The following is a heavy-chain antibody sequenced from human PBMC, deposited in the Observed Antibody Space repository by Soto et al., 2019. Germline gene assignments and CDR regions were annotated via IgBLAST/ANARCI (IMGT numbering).Heavy chain of an antibody. CDR2: ISIGGGGI. J-gene: IGHJ4*02. V-gene: IGHV3-23*01. CDR3: AKQSTNVNLRHFDY. CDR1: GFTFNNYA. Sequence: HPGGSLRLSCAASGFTFNNYAMSWVRQAPGKGLEWVSAISIGGGGIYYADSVKGRFTISRGNSKNTLYLQMNSLGAEDTAMYYCAKQSTNVNLRHFDYWGQGTLVTVSS.